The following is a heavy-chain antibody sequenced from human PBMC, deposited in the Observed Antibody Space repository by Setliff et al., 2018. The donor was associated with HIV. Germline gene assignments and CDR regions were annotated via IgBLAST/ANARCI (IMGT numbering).Heavy chain of an antibody. CDR1: GYTFTSYF. V-gene: IGHV1-46*01. CDR3: ARVYSSGWYLDY. D-gene: IGHD6-19*01. CDR2: INPNDGAT. J-gene: IGHJ4*02. Sequence: GASVKVSCKASGYTFTSYFLHWVRQAPGQGLEWMGIINPNDGATTYAQNFEGRVTMTRDTSKNTLFLQMNSLRAEDTAVYYCARVYSSGWYLDYWGQGTLVTVSS.